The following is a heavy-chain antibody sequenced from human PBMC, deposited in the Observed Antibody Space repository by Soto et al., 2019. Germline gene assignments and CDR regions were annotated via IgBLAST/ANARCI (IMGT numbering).Heavy chain of an antibody. V-gene: IGHV3-64D*06. D-gene: IGHD3-3*01. J-gene: IGHJ4*02. Sequence: EVPLVESGGGLVQPGGSLRLSCSASGFTFSSYAMHWVHQAPGKGLEYVSAISSNGGSTYYADSVKGRFTISRDNSKNTLYLQMSSLRAEDTAVYYCVKDHSTIFGVVISYFDYWGQGTLVTVSS. CDR2: ISSNGGST. CDR1: GFTFSSYA. CDR3: VKDHSTIFGVVISYFDY.